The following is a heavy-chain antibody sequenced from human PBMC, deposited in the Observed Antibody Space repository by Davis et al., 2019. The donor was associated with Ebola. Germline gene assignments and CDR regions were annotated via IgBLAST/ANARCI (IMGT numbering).Heavy chain of an antibody. CDR2: IYYSGST. D-gene: IGHD1-26*01. J-gene: IGHJ4*02. V-gene: IGHV4-61*05. CDR3: AATIVGVDY. Sequence: MPSETLSLTCTVSGGSISSSSYYWGWIRQHPGKGLEWIGYIYYSGSTYYNPSLKSRVTISVDTSKNQFSLKLSSVTAADTAVYYCAATIVGVDYWGQGTLVTVSS. CDR1: GGSISSSSYY.